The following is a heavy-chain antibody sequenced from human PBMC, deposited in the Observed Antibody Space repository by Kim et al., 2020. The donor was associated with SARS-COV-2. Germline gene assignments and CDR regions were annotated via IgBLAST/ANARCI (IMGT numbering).Heavy chain of an antibody. CDR2: ISGSGGST. CDR3: AKDPNWGIEESTWSRGYFDY. CDR1: GFTFSSYA. D-gene: IGHD3-16*01. J-gene: IGHJ4*02. Sequence: GGSLRLSCAASGFTFSSYAMNWVRQAPGKGLEWVSTISGSGGSTYYADSVKGRFTISRDNSKNTLYLQMNSLRAEDTAVYYCAKDPNWGIEESTWSRGYFDYWGQGTLVTVSA. V-gene: IGHV3-23*01.